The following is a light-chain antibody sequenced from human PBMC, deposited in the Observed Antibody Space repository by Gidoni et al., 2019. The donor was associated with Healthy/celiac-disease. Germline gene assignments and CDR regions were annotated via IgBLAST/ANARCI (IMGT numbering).Light chain of an antibody. CDR1: QGISSY. CDR2: AAS. J-gene: IGKJ5*01. V-gene: IGKV1-8*01. CDR3: QQYYSYPFT. Sequence: AIRLTQSPSSFSASTADRVTITCRGSQGISSYVAWYQQKPGKAPKLLIYAASTLQSGVPSRFSGSGSGTDFTLTISCLQSEDFTTYYCQQYYSYPFTFGKGTRLGIK.